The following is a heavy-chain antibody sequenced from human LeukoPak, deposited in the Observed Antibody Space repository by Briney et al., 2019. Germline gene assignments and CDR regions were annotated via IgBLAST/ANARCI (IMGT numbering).Heavy chain of an antibody. D-gene: IGHD5-18*01. J-gene: IGHJ6*03. CDR1: GFTFSSYG. V-gene: IGHV3-30*02. CDR2: IRYDGSNK. CDR3: AKAGYSYGYLHYYMDV. Sequence: GGSLRLSCAASGFTFSSYGMHWVRQAPGKGLEWVAFIRYDGSNKYYADSVKGRFTISRDNSKNTLYLQMKSLRAEDTAVYYCAKAGYSYGYLHYYMDVWGKGTTVTVSS.